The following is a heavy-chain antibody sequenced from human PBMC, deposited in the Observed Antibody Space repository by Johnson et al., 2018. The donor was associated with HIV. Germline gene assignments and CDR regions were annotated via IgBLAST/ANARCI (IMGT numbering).Heavy chain of an antibody. Sequence: VQLVESGGGLIQPGGSLRLSCAASGLTVSSNFMTWVRQAPGKGLEWVSVIYSGGSTYYADSVKGRFTISRDNSKNTLYLQMNSVRVEDTAVYYCARVEYSCGNSQGFDIWGQGTMVSVSS. CDR1: GLTVSSNF. CDR2: IYSGGST. D-gene: IGHD5-18*01. J-gene: IGHJ3*02. CDR3: ARVEYSCGNSQGFDI. V-gene: IGHV3-53*01.